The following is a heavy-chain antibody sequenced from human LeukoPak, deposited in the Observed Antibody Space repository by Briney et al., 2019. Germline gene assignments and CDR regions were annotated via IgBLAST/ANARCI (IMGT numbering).Heavy chain of an antibody. Sequence: SETLSLTCTVSGGSISSYYWSWIRQPPGKGLEWIGYIYYSGSTNYNPSLKSRVTISVDTSKNQFSLKLSSVSAADTAVYYCARHVGGYSNGYFMSGDWGQGTLVTVSS. CDR3: ARHVGGYSNGYFMSGD. V-gene: IGHV4-59*08. CDR2: IYYSGST. J-gene: IGHJ4*02. CDR1: GGSISSYY. D-gene: IGHD5-18*01.